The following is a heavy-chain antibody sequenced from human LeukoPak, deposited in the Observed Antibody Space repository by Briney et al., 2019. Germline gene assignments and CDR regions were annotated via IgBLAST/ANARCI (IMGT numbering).Heavy chain of an antibody. V-gene: IGHV5-51*01. Sequence: PGESLKISCKGSGYSFTSYWIGWARQMPGKGLEWMGIIYPGDSDTRYSPSFQGQVTSSADKSISTAYLQWSSLKASDTAMYYCARHRPRYCSSTSCQKTYYYYGMDVWGQGTTVTVSS. D-gene: IGHD2-2*01. J-gene: IGHJ6*02. CDR3: ARHRPRYCSSTSCQKTYYYYGMDV. CDR1: GYSFTSYW. CDR2: IYPGDSDT.